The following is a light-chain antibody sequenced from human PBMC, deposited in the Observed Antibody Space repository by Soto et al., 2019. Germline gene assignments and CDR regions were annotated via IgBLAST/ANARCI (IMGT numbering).Light chain of an antibody. CDR2: HVS. Sequence: QSVLTQPRSVSGSPGQSVAISCTGTSSDIGGYNYVSWYQQHPGRAPKLVIYHVSKRPSGVPDRFSGSKSGNTASLTISGLQADDEADYYCSSFACGPSVFGTGTMVTVL. CDR1: SSDIGGYNY. CDR3: SSFACGPSV. J-gene: IGLJ1*01. V-gene: IGLV2-11*01.